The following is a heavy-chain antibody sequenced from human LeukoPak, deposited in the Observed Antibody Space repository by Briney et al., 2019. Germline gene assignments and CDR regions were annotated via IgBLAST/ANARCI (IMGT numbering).Heavy chain of an antibody. CDR1: GFTFSSYG. J-gene: IGHJ6*03. V-gene: IGHV3-30*02. CDR3: AKATSPAYYMDV. Sequence: SGGGVVQPGGSLRLSCAASGFTFSSYGMDWVRQAPGKGLAWVAFIRSDGRNKYYADSVKGRFTMSRDNSEKTLYLQMNSLRTEDTAVYYCAKATSPAYYMDVWGIGTTVTVSS. CDR2: IRSDGRNK.